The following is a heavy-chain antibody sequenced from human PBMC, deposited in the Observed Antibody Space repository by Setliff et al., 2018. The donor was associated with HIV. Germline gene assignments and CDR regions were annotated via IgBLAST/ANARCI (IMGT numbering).Heavy chain of an antibody. J-gene: IGHJ5*01. Sequence: PSETLSLTCTVSGGSISSGGFYWNWIRQHPGKGLEWIGCLYYTGNTAYTPSLRSRVTMSIGKSKKNFSLRLKSVTAADTATYYCAKGDPFESWGQGTLVTVSS. CDR3: AKGDPFES. V-gene: IGHV4-61*08. CDR2: LYYTGNT. CDR1: GGSISSGGFY.